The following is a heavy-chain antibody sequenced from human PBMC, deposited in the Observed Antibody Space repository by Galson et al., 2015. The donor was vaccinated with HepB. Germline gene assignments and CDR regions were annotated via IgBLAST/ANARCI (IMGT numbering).Heavy chain of an antibody. V-gene: IGHV3-30*03. CDR1: GFTFSSSG. CDR3: ARDPFARAYSGSYWGPFDY. Sequence: SLRLSCAASGFTFSSSGMHWIRQAPGKGLEWVAVISYDGSNKYYADSVKGRFTISRDNAENSLYLQMNSLRDEDTAVYYCARDPFARAYSGSYWGPFDYWGQGTLVTVSS. D-gene: IGHD1-26*01. CDR2: ISYDGSNK. J-gene: IGHJ4*02.